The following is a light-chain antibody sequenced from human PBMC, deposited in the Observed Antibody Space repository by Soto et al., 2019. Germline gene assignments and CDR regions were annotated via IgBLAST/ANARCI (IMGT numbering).Light chain of an antibody. CDR2: GAS. J-gene: IGKJ4*01. V-gene: IGKV3-20*01. Sequence: EIVLTQSPGTGSLSPGERATLSCRVSQSVSSSYLAWYQQKPGQAPRLLIHGASSRATGIPDRFSGSESGTDFTLTISRLEPEDFGVYYCQQYGSSPLTFGGGTKVEIK. CDR1: QSVSSSY. CDR3: QQYGSSPLT.